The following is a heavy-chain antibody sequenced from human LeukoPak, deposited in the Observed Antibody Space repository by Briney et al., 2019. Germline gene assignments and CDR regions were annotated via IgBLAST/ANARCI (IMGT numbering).Heavy chain of an antibody. Sequence: KASETLSLTCTVSDDSITIYYWSWIRQPPGKGLEWIGYIDHTGITNYNPSLNSRVTISRDTSKNQFSLKLSSVTAADTAVYYCARVGGVGYSYAAYYYYMDVWGKGTTVTVSS. D-gene: IGHD5-18*01. V-gene: IGHV4-59*12. CDR2: IDHTGIT. CDR3: ARVGGVGYSYAAYYYYMDV. CDR1: DDSITIYY. J-gene: IGHJ6*03.